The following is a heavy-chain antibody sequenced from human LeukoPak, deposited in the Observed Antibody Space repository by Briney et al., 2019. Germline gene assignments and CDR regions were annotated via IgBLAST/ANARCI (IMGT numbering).Heavy chain of an antibody. CDR2: IYHSGST. V-gene: IGHV4-4*02. CDR1: GGSISSSNW. J-gene: IGHJ5*02. Sequence: SETLSLTCAVSGGSISSSNWWSWVRQPPGKGLEWIGEIYHSGSTNYNPSLKSRVTISVDKSKNQFSLKLSSVTAADTAVYYWARDETPYYYGSGSYYNGEGTWFDPWGQGTLVTVSS. D-gene: IGHD3-10*01. CDR3: ARDETPYYYGSGSYYNGEGTWFDP.